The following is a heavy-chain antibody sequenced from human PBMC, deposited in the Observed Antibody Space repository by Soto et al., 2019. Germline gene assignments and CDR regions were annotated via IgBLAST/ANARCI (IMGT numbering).Heavy chain of an antibody. CDR2: ISAYNGNT. Sequence: ASVKVSCKASGYTFTSYGISWVRQAPGQGLEWMGWISAYNGNTNYAQKLQGRVTMTTETSTSTAYMELRSLRSDDTAVYYCARISGSGSYYNPIDYWGQGTLVTVSS. D-gene: IGHD3-10*01. J-gene: IGHJ4*02. V-gene: IGHV1-18*01. CDR3: ARISGSGSYYNPIDY. CDR1: GYTFTSYG.